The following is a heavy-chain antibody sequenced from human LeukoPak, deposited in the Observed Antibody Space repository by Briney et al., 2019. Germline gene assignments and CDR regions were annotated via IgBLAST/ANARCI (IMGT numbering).Heavy chain of an antibody. CDR2: ISGSGGST. J-gene: IGHJ6*03. V-gene: IGHV3-23*01. CDR1: GFTFSSYG. Sequence: GGSLRLSCAASGFTFSSYGMSWVRQAPGKGLEWVSAISGSGGSTYYADSVKGRFTISRDNAKNSLYLQMNSLRAEDTAVYYCARGRDTMVRGNYYYMDVWGKGTTVTVSS. D-gene: IGHD3-10*01. CDR3: ARGRDTMVRGNYYYMDV.